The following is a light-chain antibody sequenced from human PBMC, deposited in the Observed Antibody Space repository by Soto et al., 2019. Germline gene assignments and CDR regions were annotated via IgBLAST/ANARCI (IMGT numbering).Light chain of an antibody. J-gene: IGLJ1*01. Sequence: QSALTQPASVSGSPGQSITISCTGTSSDVGGYNYVSWYQQHPGKAPKLMIYDVSNRPSGVSNRFSGSKSGNTASLTISGLQAEDEADYYCSSYTSDSTSFGTGTKLTVL. V-gene: IGLV2-14*01. CDR1: SSDVGGYNY. CDR2: DVS. CDR3: SSYTSDSTS.